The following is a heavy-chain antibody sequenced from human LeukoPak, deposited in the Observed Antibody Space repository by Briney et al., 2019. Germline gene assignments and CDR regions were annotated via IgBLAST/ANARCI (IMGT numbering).Heavy chain of an antibody. J-gene: IGHJ6*03. V-gene: IGHV1-8*03. CDR2: MNPNSGNT. CDR3: ARVAAAGFTLYYYYYYMDV. CDR1: GYTFTSYD. Sequence: GASVKVSCKASGYTFTSYDINWVRQATGQGLEWMGWMNPNSGNTGYAQKFQGRVTIIRNTSISTAYMELSSLRSEDTAVYYCARVAAAGFTLYYYYYYMDVWGKGTTVTVSS. D-gene: IGHD6-13*01.